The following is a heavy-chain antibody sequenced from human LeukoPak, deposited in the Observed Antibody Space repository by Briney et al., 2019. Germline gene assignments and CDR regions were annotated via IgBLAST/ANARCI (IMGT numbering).Heavy chain of an antibody. Sequence: GGSLRLSCATSGFIFDDYAMHWVRQAPGKGLEWVSGVNWNGGSIGYADSVRGRFTISRDNAKNSLYLQMNSLTAEDTALYFCTRAQEVDDALHFWGQGTMVTVSS. D-gene: IGHD1-26*01. CDR2: VNWNGGSI. CDR1: GFIFDDYA. J-gene: IGHJ3*01. CDR3: TRAQEVDDALHF. V-gene: IGHV3-9*01.